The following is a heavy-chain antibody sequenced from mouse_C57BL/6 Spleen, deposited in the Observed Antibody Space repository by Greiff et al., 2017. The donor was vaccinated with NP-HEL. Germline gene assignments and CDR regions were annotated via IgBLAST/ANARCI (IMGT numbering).Heavy chain of an antibody. V-gene: IGHV1-36*01. D-gene: IGHD1-1*01. J-gene: IGHJ1*03. Sequence: EVQLQQSGPVLVKPGPSVKISCKASGFTFTDYYMHWVKQSHGKSLEWIGLVYPYNGGTSYNQKFKGKATLTVDTSYSTAYMELNSLTSEDSAVYYCARTALVYYGSSYGYFDVWGTGTTVTVSS. CDR2: VYPYNGGT. CDR3: ARTALVYYGSSYGYFDV. CDR1: GFTFTDYY.